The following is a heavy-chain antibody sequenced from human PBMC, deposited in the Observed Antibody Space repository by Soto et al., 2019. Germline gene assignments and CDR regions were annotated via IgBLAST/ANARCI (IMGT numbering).Heavy chain of an antibody. CDR1: GYTLTELS. Sequence: ASVKVSCKVSGYTLTELSMHWVRQAPGKGLEWMGGFDPEDGETIYAQKFQGRVTMTEDTSTDTAYMELSSLRSEDTAVYYCATAYYYYDSSGHSYYFDYWGQGTRVTVSS. V-gene: IGHV1-24*01. CDR3: ATAYYYYDSSGHSYYFDY. J-gene: IGHJ4*02. D-gene: IGHD3-22*01. CDR2: FDPEDGET.